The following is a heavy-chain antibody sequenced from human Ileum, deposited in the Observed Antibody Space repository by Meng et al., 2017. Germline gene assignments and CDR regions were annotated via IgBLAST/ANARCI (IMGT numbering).Heavy chain of an antibody. CDR3: VRGPARETHDFDY. J-gene: IGHJ4*02. D-gene: IGHD1-26*01. Sequence: QVQRNQWGAGLLKPLEPLSLTCAVFGGSFNDYYWSWVRQSPGKGLEWIGQIHHSGRTNYKSSLERRVTISVDTSKSQFSLKLTSVTAADTAMYYCVRGPARETHDFDYWGQGALVTVSS. V-gene: IGHV4-34*01. CDR2: IHHSGRT. CDR1: GGSFNDYY.